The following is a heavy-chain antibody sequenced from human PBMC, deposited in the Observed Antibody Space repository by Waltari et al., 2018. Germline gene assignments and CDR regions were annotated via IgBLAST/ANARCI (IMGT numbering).Heavy chain of an antibody. Sequence: VQLVESGGGLVPPWGSLRPSCSTSGFTLTGTWRTWVSQVPGKGLVWFSRISGDGSTINYADSVKGRFTISRDTAKNTLYLQMNSLRAEDTAVYYCARGADLRGQGILVTVSS. D-gene: IGHD3-3*01. V-gene: IGHV3-74*01. J-gene: IGHJ4*02. CDR1: GFTLTGTW. CDR2: ISGDGSTI. CDR3: ARGADL.